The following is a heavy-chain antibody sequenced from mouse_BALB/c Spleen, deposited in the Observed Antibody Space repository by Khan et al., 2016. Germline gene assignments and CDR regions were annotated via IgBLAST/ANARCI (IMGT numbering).Heavy chain of an antibody. CDR1: GYTFTDYS. J-gene: IGHJ3*01. CDR3: ARRDYDGGPWFAY. D-gene: IGHD2-4*01. Sequence: QIQLVQSGPELKKPGETVKISCKASGYTFTDYSMHWVKQAPGKGLKWMGWINTETGEPTYADDFKGRFAFSLETSASTAYLQINNLKNEDTATYFGARRDYDGGPWFAYWGQGTLVTVSA. V-gene: IGHV9-2-1*01. CDR2: INTETGEP.